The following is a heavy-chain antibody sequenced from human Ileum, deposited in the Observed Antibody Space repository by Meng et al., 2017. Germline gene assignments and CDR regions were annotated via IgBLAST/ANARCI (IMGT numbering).Heavy chain of an antibody. J-gene: IGHJ4*02. D-gene: IGHD3-3*01. CDR2: ISSSSGYI. CDR1: GFTFSSYS. Sequence: GESLKISCAASGFTFSSYSMNWVRQAPGKGLEWVSSISSSSGYIYYADSVKGRFTISRDNAKNSLYLQMNSLRAEDTAVYYCARVRYYDFWSGPNDYWGQGTLVTVSS. CDR3: ARVRYYDFWSGPNDY. V-gene: IGHV3-21*01.